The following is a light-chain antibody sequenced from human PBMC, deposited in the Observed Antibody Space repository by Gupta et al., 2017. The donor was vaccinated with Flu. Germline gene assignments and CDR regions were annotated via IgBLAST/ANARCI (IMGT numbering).Light chain of an antibody. V-gene: IGLV3-10*01. Sequence: SYELTQPPSVSVSPGPTARITCSGDALSKKYAYWYQQKSGQAPGLVIYEDSKRPSGIPERFSGSSSGTMATLTISGAQVEDETDYYCYSTDSSGNHGIFGGGTKLTVL. CDR1: ALSKKY. J-gene: IGLJ2*01. CDR2: EDS. CDR3: YSTDSSGNHGI.